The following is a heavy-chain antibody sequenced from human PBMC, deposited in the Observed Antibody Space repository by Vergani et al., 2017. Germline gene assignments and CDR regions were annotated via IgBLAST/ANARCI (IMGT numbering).Heavy chain of an antibody. CDR1: GYSFTNYW. CDR3: ARLYGRDSSGSKYFDY. D-gene: IGHD3-22*01. V-gene: IGHV5-51*01. J-gene: IGHJ4*02. CDR2: IHPADSDT. Sequence: EVQLVQSGAEVKKPGESLNISCQISGYSFTNYWIGWVRQMPGKGLEWMGIIHPADSDTRYSPSFPGQVTISVDKSISTAYLQQSSLRASDSAMYYCARLYGRDSSGSKYFDYWGQGTLVTVSS.